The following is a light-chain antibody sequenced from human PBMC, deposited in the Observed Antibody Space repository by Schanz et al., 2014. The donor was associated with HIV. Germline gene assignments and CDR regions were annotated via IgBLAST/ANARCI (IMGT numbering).Light chain of an antibody. CDR3: GSYSSGDSHWV. V-gene: IGLV1-44*01. CDR1: GSNIGRNT. CDR2: TNS. Sequence: QSVLTQPPSASGTPGQRVTISCSGSGSNIGRNTVSWYQQFPGTAPKVVIYTNSQRPSGVPDRFSGSKSGNTASLTVSGLQAEDEADYYCGSYSSGDSHWVFGGGTKLTVL. J-gene: IGLJ3*02.